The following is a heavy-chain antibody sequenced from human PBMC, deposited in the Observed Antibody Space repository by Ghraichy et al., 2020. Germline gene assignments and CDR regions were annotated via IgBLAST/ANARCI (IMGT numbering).Heavy chain of an antibody. CDR3: VRDNFGVDV. CDR1: GFTFSRYW. V-gene: IGHV3-74*01. J-gene: IGHJ6*02. Sequence: GGSLRLSCAASGFTFSRYWIHWVRQAPGKGLVWVSLTDSDGRTYYADSVKGRFTVSRDNAKNTLFLQINSLRVEDTAVYYCVRDNFGVDVWGQGTTVTVSS. CDR2: TDSDGRT.